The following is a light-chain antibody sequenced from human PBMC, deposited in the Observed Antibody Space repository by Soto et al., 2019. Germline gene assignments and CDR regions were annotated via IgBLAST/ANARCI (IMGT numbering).Light chain of an antibody. J-gene: IGKJ1*01. CDR3: KQYNSYWT. V-gene: IGKV1-5*01. CDR2: DAS. CDR1: QSISRW. Sequence: IQLTQSPSTLSASLGDTVTMTCRASQSISRWLSWYQQKAGKAPKLLIYDASTLQTGVASRFSGSMSGTEFPLTITGLQHDDSANYYWKQYNSYWTFGPGTKVEV.